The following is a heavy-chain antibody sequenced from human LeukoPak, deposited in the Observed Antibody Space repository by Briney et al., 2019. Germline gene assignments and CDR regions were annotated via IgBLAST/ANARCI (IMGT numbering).Heavy chain of an antibody. D-gene: IGHD5-12*01. V-gene: IGHV4-39*07. Sequence: SETLSLTCTVSGGSISSSSYYWGWIRQPPGKGLEWIGSIYYSGSTYYNPSLKSRVTISVDTSKNQFSLKLSSVTAADTAVYYCARPGYGKGFDPWGQGTLVAVSS. J-gene: IGHJ5*02. CDR3: ARPGYGKGFDP. CDR2: IYYSGST. CDR1: GGSISSSSYY.